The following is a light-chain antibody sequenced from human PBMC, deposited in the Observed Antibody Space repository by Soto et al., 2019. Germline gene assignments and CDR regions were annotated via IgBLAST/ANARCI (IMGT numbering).Light chain of an antibody. V-gene: IGKV3-20*01. CDR2: GAS. Sequence: EIVLTQSPGTLSLSPGGRATLSCRASQSVTSTYLAWYQQKPGQAPRLLIYGASSRATGVPDRFSGSGSGTDFTLTISSLEPEDFAVYYCQQYDFSPRTFGQGTKLEVK. CDR3: QQYDFSPRT. CDR1: QSVTSTY. J-gene: IGKJ2*01.